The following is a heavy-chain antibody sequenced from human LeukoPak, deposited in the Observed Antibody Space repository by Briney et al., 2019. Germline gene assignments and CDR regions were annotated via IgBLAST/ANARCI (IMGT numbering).Heavy chain of an antibody. J-gene: IGHJ4*02. V-gene: IGHV4-31*03. CDR2: IYYSGST. D-gene: IGHD5-18*01. Sequence: PSQTLSLTCTVSGGSISSGGYYWSWMRQHPGKGLEWIGYIYYSGSTYYNPSLKSRVTISVDTSKNQFSLKLSSVTAADTAVYYCARSYRAHQTFYSSHFFDYWGQGTLVTVSS. CDR3: ARSYRAHQTFYSSHFFDY. CDR1: GGSISSGGYY.